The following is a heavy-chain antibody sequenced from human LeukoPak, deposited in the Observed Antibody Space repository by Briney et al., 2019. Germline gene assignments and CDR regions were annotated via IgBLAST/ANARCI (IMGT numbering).Heavy chain of an antibody. CDR2: TYYRSKWYN. D-gene: IGHD3-3*01. CDR3: ARGEGMYDFWSGYYYYYYYMDV. J-gene: IGHJ6*03. Sequence: SQTLSLTCAISGDSVSSNSAAWNWIRQSPSRGLEWLGRTYYRSKWYNDYAVSVKSRITTNPDTSKNQFSLQLNSVTPEDTAVYYCARGEGMYDFWSGYYYYYYYMDVWGKGTTVTVSS. CDR1: GDSVSSNSAA. V-gene: IGHV6-1*01.